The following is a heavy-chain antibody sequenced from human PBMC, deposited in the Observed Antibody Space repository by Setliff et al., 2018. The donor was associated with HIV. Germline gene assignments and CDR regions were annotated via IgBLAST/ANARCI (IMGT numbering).Heavy chain of an antibody. CDR1: GYTFTGYY. V-gene: IGHV1-2*06. J-gene: IGHJ6*03. CDR2: INPNSSGT. D-gene: IGHD2-15*01. CDR3: ARIGRTPYYYYYMDV. Sequence: GASVKVSCKASGYTFTGYYMHWVRQAPGQGLEWMGRINPNSSGTNYAQKFQGRLTMTRNTSTGTVYMELSSLRSEDTAVYYCARIGRTPYYYYYMDVWGKGTTVTAP.